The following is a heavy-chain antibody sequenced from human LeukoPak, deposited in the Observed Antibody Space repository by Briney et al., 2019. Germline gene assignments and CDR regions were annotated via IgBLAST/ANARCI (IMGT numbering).Heavy chain of an antibody. D-gene: IGHD1-26*01. Sequence: SQTLSLTCAISGDSVSSNSAIWSWIRQSSSRGLEWLGRTYYRSKWYDDYAVSVKSRITINPDTSKNQFSLQLNSVTPEDTAVYYCARAPSGSYGYLEYWGQGTLVTVYS. CDR2: TYYRSKWYD. J-gene: IGHJ4*02. CDR3: ARAPSGSYGYLEY. CDR1: GDSVSSNSAI. V-gene: IGHV6-1*01.